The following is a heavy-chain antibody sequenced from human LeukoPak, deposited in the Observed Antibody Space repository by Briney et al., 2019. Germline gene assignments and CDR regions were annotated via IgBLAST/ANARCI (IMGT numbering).Heavy chain of an antibody. CDR2: IKNKTNGGTT. J-gene: IGHJ5*02. D-gene: IGHD1-26*01. Sequence: PGGSLRLSCAASGFTLSNAYMSWVRQAPGKGLEWVGRIKNKTNGGTTDYAAPVKGRFTISRDDSKNTLYLQMNSLKTEDTAVYYCTTTIVGDTTWFDPWGQGTLVTVSS. CDR1: GFTLSNAY. CDR3: TTTIVGDTTWFDP. V-gene: IGHV3-15*01.